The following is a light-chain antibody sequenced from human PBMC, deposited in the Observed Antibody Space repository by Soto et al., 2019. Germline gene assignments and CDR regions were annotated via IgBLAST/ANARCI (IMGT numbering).Light chain of an antibody. Sequence: QSVLTQPASVSGSPGQSITISCTGASSDVGGYNYVSWFQQHPGKAPRLMIIEVTNRPSGVSNRFSGSKSGNTASLTISGLQAEDEADYYCSSYTSSNTYVFGTGTKLTVL. CDR2: EVT. CDR1: SSDVGGYNY. J-gene: IGLJ1*01. V-gene: IGLV2-14*01. CDR3: SSYTSSNTYV.